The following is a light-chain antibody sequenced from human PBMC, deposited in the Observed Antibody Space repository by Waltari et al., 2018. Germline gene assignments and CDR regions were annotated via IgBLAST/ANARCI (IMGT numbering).Light chain of an antibody. CDR2: GAS. V-gene: IGKV3-20*01. J-gene: IGKJ1*01. Sequence: EIVLTQSPGTLSLSLGERATLSCRASQSVGRALTWYQQQPGQAPRLLIYGASTRAPGSPDRFSGSGSGTDFSLTISRLEPDDFAVYFCQHYLRLPVTFGQGTTVEI. CDR3: QHYLRLPVT. CDR1: QSVGRA.